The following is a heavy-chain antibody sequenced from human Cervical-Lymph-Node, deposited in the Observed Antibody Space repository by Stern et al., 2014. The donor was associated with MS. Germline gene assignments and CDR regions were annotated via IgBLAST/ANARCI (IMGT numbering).Heavy chain of an antibody. CDR3: ARDCRLRYFDNYGMDV. J-gene: IGHJ6*02. D-gene: IGHD3-9*01. Sequence: QLQLQESGPGLVKPSQTLSLTCTVSCGSISSGSYYWSWIRPPAGKGLEWIGRIYTSGTPYYNPPQKSRVPKPVDTSKNHFSLNLSSGTAADTAVYYCARDCRLRYFDNYGMDVWGQGTTVTVSS. CDR1: CGSISSGSYY. CDR2: IYTSGTP. V-gene: IGHV4-61*02.